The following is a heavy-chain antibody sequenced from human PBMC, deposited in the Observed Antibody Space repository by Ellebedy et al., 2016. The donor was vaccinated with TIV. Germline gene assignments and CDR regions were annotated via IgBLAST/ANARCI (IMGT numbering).Heavy chain of an antibody. D-gene: IGHD3-10*01. V-gene: IGHV3-53*01. Sequence: GESLKISCAASGFTVSSNYMSWVRQAPGKGLEWVSVIYSGGSTYYADSVKGRFTISRDNSKNTLYLQMNSLRAEDTAVYYCARDSRVRGGWFDPWGQGTLVTVSS. CDR3: ARDSRVRGGWFDP. CDR1: GFTVSSNY. CDR2: IYSGGST. J-gene: IGHJ5*02.